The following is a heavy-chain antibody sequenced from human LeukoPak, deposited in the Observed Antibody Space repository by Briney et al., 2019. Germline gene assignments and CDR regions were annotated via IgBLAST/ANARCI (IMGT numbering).Heavy chain of an antibody. CDR3: ARDGYDSSGYHDY. V-gene: IGHV1-46*01. CDR1: GGTFISYA. D-gene: IGHD3-22*01. J-gene: IGHJ4*02. CDR2: INPSGGST. Sequence: ASVKVSCKASGGTFISYAISWVRQAPGQGLEWMGIINPSGGSTSYAQKFQGRVTMTRDTSTSTVYMELSSLRSEDTAVYYCARDGYDSSGYHDYWGQGTLVTVSS.